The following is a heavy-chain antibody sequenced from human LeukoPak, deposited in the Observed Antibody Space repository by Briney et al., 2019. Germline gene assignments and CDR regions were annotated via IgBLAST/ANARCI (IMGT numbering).Heavy chain of an antibody. CDR3: ARENWNDDYYYGMDV. CDR1: GYTFTSYG. CDR2: ISAYNGNT. Sequence: ASVKVSCKASGYTFTSYGISWVRHAPGQGLEWMGWISAYNGNTNYAQKLQGRVTMTTDTSTSTAYMELRSLRSDDTAVYYCARENWNDDYYYGMDVWGQGTTVTVSS. J-gene: IGHJ6*02. V-gene: IGHV1-18*01. D-gene: IGHD1-1*01.